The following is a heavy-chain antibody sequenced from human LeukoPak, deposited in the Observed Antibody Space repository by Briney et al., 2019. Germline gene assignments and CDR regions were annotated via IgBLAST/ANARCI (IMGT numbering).Heavy chain of an antibody. CDR2: IYASGAT. V-gene: IGHV4-4*07. CDR3: ARRMLGARQSSATNWFDT. CDR1: GGSLSSYS. Sequence: SETLSLTCSVSGGSLSSYSWSWIRQPPGTGLEWIWRIYASGATIYNPSLQSRISISVGTSNNHFSLDLTSVTAADTAVYYCARRMLGARQSSATNWFDTWGQGTLVTVSS. D-gene: IGHD3-16*01. J-gene: IGHJ5*02.